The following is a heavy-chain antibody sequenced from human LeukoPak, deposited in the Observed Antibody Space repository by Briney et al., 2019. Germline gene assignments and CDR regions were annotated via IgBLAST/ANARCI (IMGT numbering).Heavy chain of an antibody. CDR2: ISYDGSNK. CDR3: ASLLTYCSSTSCYDY. J-gene: IGHJ4*02. D-gene: IGHD2-2*01. CDR1: GFTFSSYA. V-gene: IGHV3-30-3*01. Sequence: PGGSLRLFCAASGFTFSSYAMHWVRQAPGKGLEWVAVISYDGSNKYYADSVKGRFTISRDNSKNTLYLQMNSLRAEDTAVYYCASLLTYCSSTSCYDYWGQGTLVTVSS.